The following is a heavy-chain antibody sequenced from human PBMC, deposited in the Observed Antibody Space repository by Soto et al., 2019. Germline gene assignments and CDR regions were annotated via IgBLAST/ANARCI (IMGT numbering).Heavy chain of an antibody. V-gene: IGHV4-61*01. CDR3: ASGPYAMDV. CDR1: GGSVFSDTHY. CDR2: IFYNGRT. Sequence: SETLSLTCTVSGGSVFSDTHYWTWIRQPPGKGLEWIGYIFYNGRTNYNPSLESRVTISLDTPKSQFSLKMSSLTAADTAVYYCASGPYAMDVWGQGTTVTVSS. J-gene: IGHJ6*02.